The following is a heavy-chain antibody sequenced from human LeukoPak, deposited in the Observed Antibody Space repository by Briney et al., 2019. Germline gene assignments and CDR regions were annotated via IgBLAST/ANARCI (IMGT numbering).Heavy chain of an antibody. CDR3: ARVLLWFGESHGDDY. D-gene: IGHD3-10*01. CDR2: ISAYNGNT. J-gene: IGHJ4*02. V-gene: IGHV1-18*04. Sequence: SVNVSCKASGYTFTRYGISWVRQAPGQGVEWMGWISAYNGNTNYAHKLQGRVTMTTDTSKSTAYLQMRSLRSDDTAVYYCARVLLWFGESHGDDYWGQGTLVTVSS. CDR1: GYTFTRYG.